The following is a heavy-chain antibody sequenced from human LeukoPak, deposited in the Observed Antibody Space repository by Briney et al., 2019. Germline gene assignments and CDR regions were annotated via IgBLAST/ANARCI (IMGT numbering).Heavy chain of an antibody. J-gene: IGHJ4*01. Sequence: PGGSLRLSCAASGFTVSSKFMTWVRQAPGQGLEWVSVTYTDGSAYYADSVKGRFTISRDSAKNTLDLQMNSLKIEDTAVYYCAGDLPADESNGFHEAGYDYWGRGGLVPVSS. CDR1: GFTVSSKF. CDR3: AGDLPADESNGFHEAGYDY. CDR2: TYTDGSA. V-gene: IGHV3-66*02. D-gene: IGHD3-22*01.